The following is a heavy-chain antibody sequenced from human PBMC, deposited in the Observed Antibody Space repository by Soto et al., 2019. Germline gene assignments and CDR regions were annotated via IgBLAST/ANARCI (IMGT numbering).Heavy chain of an antibody. CDR3: ARITNGNYLVDP. J-gene: IGHJ5*02. CDR2: IFSNDEK. Sequence: KSGPTLVNPTETLTLTCSVSGFSLINVRMGVSWIRQPPGKALEWLAHIFSNDEKSYNTSLKSRLTISKDTSKSQVVLIMTNMDPVDTATYYCARITNGNYLVDPWGQGTVVTVSS. CDR1: GFSLINVRMG. D-gene: IGHD2-8*01. V-gene: IGHV2-26*01.